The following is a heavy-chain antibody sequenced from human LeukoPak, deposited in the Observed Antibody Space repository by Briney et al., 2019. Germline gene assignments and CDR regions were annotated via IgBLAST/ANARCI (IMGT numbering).Heavy chain of an antibody. Sequence: SETLSLTCTVAGGSISSSSYYWGWIRQPPGKWLEWIGGIYYSGSTYYNPSLKSRVTISVDTSKNQFSLKLSSVTAADTAVYYCARHGTRIAAAAGDYWGQGTLVTVSS. D-gene: IGHD6-13*01. V-gene: IGHV4-39*01. CDR1: GGSISSSSYY. CDR3: ARHGTRIAAAAGDY. CDR2: IYYSGST. J-gene: IGHJ4*02.